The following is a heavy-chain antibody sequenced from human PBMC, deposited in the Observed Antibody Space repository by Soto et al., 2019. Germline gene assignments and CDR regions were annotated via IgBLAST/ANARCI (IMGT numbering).Heavy chain of an antibody. Sequence: QVQLQESGPGLVKPSETLSLTCTVSGGSVSSGSYYWSWIRQPPGKGLEWIGYIYYSGSTNYNPSLKSRVNISVDTSKNQFSLKLSSVTAADTAVYYCARDRGYDFWSGYFANWYFDILGRGTLVTVSS. V-gene: IGHV4-61*01. CDR1: GGSVSSGSYY. J-gene: IGHJ2*01. CDR3: ARDRGYDFWSGYFANWYFDI. CDR2: IYYSGST. D-gene: IGHD3-3*01.